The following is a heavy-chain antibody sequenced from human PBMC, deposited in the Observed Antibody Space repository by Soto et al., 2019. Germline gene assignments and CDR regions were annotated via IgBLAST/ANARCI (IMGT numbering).Heavy chain of an antibody. V-gene: IGHV3-21*01. CDR1: GFTFSSYY. J-gene: IGHJ5*02. Sequence: EVQLVESGGGLVKPGGSLRLSCAASGFTFSSYYMHWVRQAPGKGLEWVSSISGSSGYKYYADSVKGRCTISRDNAKKSLYLQMNSLSAADTAVYYCARDRVVALTVDWFDPWGQGTLVSVSS. CDR3: ARDRVVALTVDWFDP. CDR2: ISGSSGYK. D-gene: IGHD2-21*02.